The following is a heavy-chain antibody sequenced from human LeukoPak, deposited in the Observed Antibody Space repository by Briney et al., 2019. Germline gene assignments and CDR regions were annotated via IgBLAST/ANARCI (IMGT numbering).Heavy chain of an antibody. CDR2: IYSGGST. Sequence: PGGSLRLSCAASGFTVSSNYMSWVRQAPGKGLEWVSVIYSGGSTYYADSVKGRFTISRDNSKNTLYLQMNSLRAEDTAVYYCATVWYYYGSGIPDDYWGQGTLVTVSS. V-gene: IGHV3-66*01. D-gene: IGHD3-10*01. CDR1: GFTVSSNY. CDR3: ATVWYYYGSGIPDDY. J-gene: IGHJ4*02.